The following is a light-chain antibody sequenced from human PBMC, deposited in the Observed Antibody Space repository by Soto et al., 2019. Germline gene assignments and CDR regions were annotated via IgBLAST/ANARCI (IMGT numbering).Light chain of an antibody. Sequence: DIQLTQSPSFLSASVGDRVTITCRASPGISSYLAWYQQKPGKAPKLLIYVASTLQSGVPSRFRGSGSGTQCGCTLLSRQPDDVATYYCQPDNNDPLTFVGATTVAIK. CDR2: VAS. J-gene: IGKJ4*01. CDR1: PGISSY. CDR3: QPDNNDPLT. V-gene: IGKV1-9*01.